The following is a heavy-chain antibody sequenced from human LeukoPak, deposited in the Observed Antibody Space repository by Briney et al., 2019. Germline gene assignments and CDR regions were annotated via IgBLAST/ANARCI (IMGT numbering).Heavy chain of an antibody. D-gene: IGHD2-21*01. CDR1: GYSISSGYY. J-gene: IGHJ3*02. V-gene: IGHV4-38-2*01. Sequence: SETLSLTCAVSGYSISSGYYWGWIRQPPGKGLEWIGSIYHSGSTYYNPSLKSRVTISVDTSKNQFSLKLSSVTAADTAVYYCARRVVVIAIRDAFDIWAQGTMVTVSS. CDR3: ARRVVVIAIRDAFDI. CDR2: IYHSGST.